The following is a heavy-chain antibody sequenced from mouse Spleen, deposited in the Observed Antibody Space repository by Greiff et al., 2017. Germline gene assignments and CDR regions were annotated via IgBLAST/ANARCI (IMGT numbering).Heavy chain of an antibody. CDR2: IYPGSGST. V-gene: IGHV1S22*01. CDR1: GYTFTSYW. CDR3: TREWFAY. Sequence: LQQSGSELVRPGASVKLSCKASGYTFTSYWMHWVKQRPGQGLEWIGNIYPGSGSTNYDEKFKSKATLTVDTSSSTAYMQLSSLTSEDSAVYYCTREWFAYWGQGTLVTVSA. J-gene: IGHJ3*01.